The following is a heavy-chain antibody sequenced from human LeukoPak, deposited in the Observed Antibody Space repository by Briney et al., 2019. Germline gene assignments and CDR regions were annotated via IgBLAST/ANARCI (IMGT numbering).Heavy chain of an antibody. CDR1: GYIFTSYD. CDR2: MNPNSGNT. Sequence: GASVKVSCKASGYIFTSYDINWVRQATGQGLEWMGWMNPNSGNTGYAQKFQDRVTMTRNTSISTAYMELSSLRSEDTAVYYCARGPHLRFGEVYYYYYMDVWGKGTTVTVSS. D-gene: IGHD3-16*01. CDR3: ARGPHLRFGEVYYYYYMDV. V-gene: IGHV1-8*01. J-gene: IGHJ6*03.